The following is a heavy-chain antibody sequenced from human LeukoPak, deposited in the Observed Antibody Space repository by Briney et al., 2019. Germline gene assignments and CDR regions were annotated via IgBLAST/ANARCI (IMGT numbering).Heavy chain of an antibody. J-gene: IGHJ3*02. CDR3: ARYPKAFDI. V-gene: IGHV3-7*03. Sequence: GGSLRLSCAASGFTFSSSAISWVRQAPGKGLEWVANIKQDGSEKCYVDSVKGRFTISRDNAKNSLYLQMNSLRAEDTAVYYCARYPKAFDIWGQGTMVTVSS. CDR1: GFTFSSSA. CDR2: IKQDGSEK.